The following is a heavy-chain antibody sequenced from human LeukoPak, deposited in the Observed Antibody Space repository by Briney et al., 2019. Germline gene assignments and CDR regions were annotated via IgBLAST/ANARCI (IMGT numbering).Heavy chain of an antibody. CDR3: AKGVLRYFDWTADEY. J-gene: IGHJ4*02. D-gene: IGHD3-9*01. Sequence: GGSLRLSCAASGFTFDSYAMSWVRQAPGTGLEWVSAVSGTGGSKYYADSVKGRFTISRDNSKNTLYLQMNSLRAEDTAVYYCAKGVLRYFDWTADEYWGQGTLVTVSS. CDR1: GFTFDSYA. CDR2: VSGTGGSK. V-gene: IGHV3-23*01.